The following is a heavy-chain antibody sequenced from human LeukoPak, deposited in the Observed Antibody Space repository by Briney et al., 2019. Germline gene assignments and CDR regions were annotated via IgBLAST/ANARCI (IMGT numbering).Heavy chain of an antibody. D-gene: IGHD6-19*01. V-gene: IGHV3-23*01. Sequence: GGSLRLSCAASGFTFNNYAMSWVRQAPGKGLEWVSAISGSGGSTYYADSVKGRFTISRDNSKNTLYLRMNSLRAEDTAVYYCAKDARPSGSSGWYSSDYWGQGTLVTVSS. CDR3: AKDARPSGSSGWYSSDY. J-gene: IGHJ4*02. CDR1: GFTFNNYA. CDR2: ISGSGGST.